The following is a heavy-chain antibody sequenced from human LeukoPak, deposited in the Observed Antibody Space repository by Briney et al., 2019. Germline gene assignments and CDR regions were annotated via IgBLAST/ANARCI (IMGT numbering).Heavy chain of an antibody. CDR2: INHSGST. Sequence: SETLSLTCAVYGGSFSGYYWSWIRQPPGKGLEWIGEINHSGSTNYNPSLKSRVTISVDTSKNQFSLKLSSVTAADTAVYYCARGRSYYYGLGSYYYFDYWGQGTLVTVSS. V-gene: IGHV4-34*01. D-gene: IGHD3-10*01. CDR1: GGSFSGYY. CDR3: ARGRSYYYGLGSYYYFDY. J-gene: IGHJ4*02.